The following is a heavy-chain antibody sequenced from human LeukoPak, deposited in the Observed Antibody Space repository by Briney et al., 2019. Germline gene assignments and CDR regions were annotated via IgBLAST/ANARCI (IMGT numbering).Heavy chain of an antibody. CDR1: GFTFSSYW. D-gene: IGHD3-3*01. Sequence: PGGSLRLSCAASGFTFSSYWMSWVRQAPGKGLEWVANIKQDGSEKYYVDSVKGRFTISRDNAKNSLYLQMNSLRAEDTAVYYCARDPGDFWSETPFGRGDAFDIWGQGTMVTVSS. V-gene: IGHV3-7*01. J-gene: IGHJ3*02. CDR3: ARDPGDFWSETPFGRGDAFDI. CDR2: IKQDGSEK.